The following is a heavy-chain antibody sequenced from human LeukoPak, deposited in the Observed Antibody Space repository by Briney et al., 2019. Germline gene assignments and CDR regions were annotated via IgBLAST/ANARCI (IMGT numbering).Heavy chain of an antibody. V-gene: IGHV4-39*01. CDR1: GGSITSSSHY. CDR3: ARSRADILTPYL. D-gene: IGHD3-9*01. J-gene: IGHJ5*02. Sequence: PSETLSLTCTVSGGSITSSSHYWGWIRQPPGKGLEWIGGIYYTGTTYYNPSLKSGVTISVDTSKNQFSLKLSSVTAADAAVYYCARSRADILTPYLWGQGTLVTVSS. CDR2: IYYTGTT.